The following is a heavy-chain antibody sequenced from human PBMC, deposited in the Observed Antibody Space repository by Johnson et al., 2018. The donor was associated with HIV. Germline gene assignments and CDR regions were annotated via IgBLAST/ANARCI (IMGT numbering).Heavy chain of an antibody. CDR2: ISWNSGSI. D-gene: IGHD6-19*01. Sequence: MQLVESGGGLVKPGGSLRLSCAASGFTFSDYYMSWIRQAPGKGLEWVSGISWNSGSIGYADSVKGRFTISRDNSKNTLYLQMNSLRAEDTAVYYCAKRGSGWPSDAFDIWGQGTMVTVSS. CDR1: GFTFSDYY. V-gene: IGHV3-11*01. CDR3: AKRGSGWPSDAFDI. J-gene: IGHJ3*02.